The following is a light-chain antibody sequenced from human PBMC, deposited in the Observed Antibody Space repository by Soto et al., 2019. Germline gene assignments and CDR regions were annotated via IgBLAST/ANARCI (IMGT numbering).Light chain of an antibody. CDR1: QTIASRY. V-gene: IGKV3-20*01. CDR2: RTF. CDR3: QQYDNSPPT. Sequence: EIVLTQSPGTLSLSPGERATLSCRASQTIASRYLAWYQHQPGQAPRLLIYRTFARAPGIPARFSGGGSGTDFSLTISRLGREDFAEYYCQQYDNSPPTFGQGTRLDSK. J-gene: IGKJ5*01.